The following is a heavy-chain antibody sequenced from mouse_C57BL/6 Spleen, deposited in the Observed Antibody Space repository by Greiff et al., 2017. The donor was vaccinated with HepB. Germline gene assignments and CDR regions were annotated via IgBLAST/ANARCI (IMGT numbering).Heavy chain of an antibody. CDR2: IDPETGGT. D-gene: IGHD2-5*01. CDR1: GYTFTDYE. J-gene: IGHJ4*01. V-gene: IGHV1-15*01. Sequence: QVQLKQSGAELVRPGASVTLSCKASGYTFTDYEMHWVKQTPVHGLEWIGAIDPETGGTDYNQKFKGKAILTADKSSSTAYMELRSLTSEDSAVYYCTRGDYSNYNAMDYWGQGTSVTVSS. CDR3: TRGDYSNYNAMDY.